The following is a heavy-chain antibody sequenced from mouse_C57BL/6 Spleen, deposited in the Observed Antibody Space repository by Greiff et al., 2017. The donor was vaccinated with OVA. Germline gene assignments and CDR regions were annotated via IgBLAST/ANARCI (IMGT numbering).Heavy chain of an antibody. CDR2: ISDGGSYT. J-gene: IGHJ2*01. Sequence: EVQGVASGGGLVKPGGSLKLSCAASGFTFSSYAMSWVRQTPEKRLEWVAPISDGGSYTYYPANVKGRFTISRDNAKNNLYLQMSHLKSEDTAMYYCARDYYGSSYVFDYWGQGTTLTVSS. V-gene: IGHV5-4*01. CDR1: GFTFSSYA. CDR3: ARDYYGSSYVFDY. D-gene: IGHD1-1*01.